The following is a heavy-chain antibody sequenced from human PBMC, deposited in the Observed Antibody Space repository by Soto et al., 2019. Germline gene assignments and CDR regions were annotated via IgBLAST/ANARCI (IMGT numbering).Heavy chain of an antibody. CDR3: ARDSYNWNYWYGMDV. Sequence: PGGSLRLSCAASGFTFSSYGMHWVRQAPGKGLEWVAVIWYDGSNKYYADSVKGRFTISRDNSKNTLYLQMNSLRAEDTAVYYCARDSYNWNYWYGMDVWGQGTTVTVSS. CDR2: IWYDGSNK. J-gene: IGHJ6*02. CDR1: GFTFSSYG. D-gene: IGHD1-20*01. V-gene: IGHV3-33*01.